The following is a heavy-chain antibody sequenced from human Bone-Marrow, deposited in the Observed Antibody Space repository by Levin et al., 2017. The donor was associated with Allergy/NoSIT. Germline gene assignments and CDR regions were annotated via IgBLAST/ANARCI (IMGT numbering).Heavy chain of an antibody. Sequence: GGSLRLSCEASGFTFSNYPMSWVRQVPGKGLEWVSSISASGQLTYYTDSVRGRFTTSRDNSKNTMFLQMNSLRGEDTALYYCAKKVGANGWTPIDYWGQGTQVTVSS. CDR2: ISASGQLT. V-gene: IGHV3-23*01. CDR3: AKKVGANGWTPIDY. J-gene: IGHJ4*02. D-gene: IGHD3-16*01. CDR1: GFTFSNYP.